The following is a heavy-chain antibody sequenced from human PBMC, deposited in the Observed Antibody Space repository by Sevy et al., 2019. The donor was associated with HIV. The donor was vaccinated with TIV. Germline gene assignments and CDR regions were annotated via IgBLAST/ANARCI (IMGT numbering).Heavy chain of an antibody. D-gene: IGHD6-13*01. CDR2: IYYSGST. CDR1: GGSISSSSYY. J-gene: IGHJ5*02. Sequence: SETLSLTCTVSGGSISSSSYYWGWIRQPPGKGLEWIGSIYYSGSTYYNPSLKSRVTISVDTSKNQFSLKLSSVTAADTAVYYCARQASSSSWFGTNWFDPWGQGTLVTVSS. V-gene: IGHV4-39*01. CDR3: ARQASSSSWFGTNWFDP.